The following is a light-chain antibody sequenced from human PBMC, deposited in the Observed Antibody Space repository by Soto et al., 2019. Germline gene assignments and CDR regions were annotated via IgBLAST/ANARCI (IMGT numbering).Light chain of an antibody. V-gene: IGKV1-39*01. CDR3: QQTYATLRT. CDR2: TAS. CDR1: QSVQRF. J-gene: IGKJ1*01. Sequence: DIQMTQSPSSLSASVRDRVTITCRASQSVQRFLNWYQQKPGKAPQLLIYTASTLHGGVPARFSGSGSGTEFTLTISGLQRDDFATYFCQQTYATLRTFGQGTKVEIK.